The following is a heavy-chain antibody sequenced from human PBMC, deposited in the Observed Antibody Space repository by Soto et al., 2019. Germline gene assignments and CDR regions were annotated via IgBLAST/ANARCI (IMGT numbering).Heavy chain of an antibody. CDR1: GYTFSNYV. D-gene: IGHD2-15*01. Sequence: QVQLVQSGAEVKKPGASVKVSCKASGYTFSNYVMYWVRQAPGQSLEWVGWINAASGNTKYSQKFQDRVTLTRDTSATTVFMEMSSLGLEDTAVYFCARVRAAFHFDNWGKGTPVTVSS. CDR2: INAASGNT. J-gene: IGHJ4*02. V-gene: IGHV1-3*01. CDR3: ARVRAAFHFDN.